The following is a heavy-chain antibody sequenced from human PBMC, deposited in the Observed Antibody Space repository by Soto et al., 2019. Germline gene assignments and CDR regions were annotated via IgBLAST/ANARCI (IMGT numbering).Heavy chain of an antibody. CDR1: GASISRTGFH. Sequence: QVHLQESGPGLVRPSETLSLTCAVSGASISRTGFHWGWIRQPPGQGLEWIGSVYESVNTYYNSSLKSRGTSSVDTSKNQFSLELKSVTAADTAVYYCSRRGSGHTFDYWGQGTLVTVSS. V-gene: IGHV4-39*01. CDR3: SRRGSGHTFDY. J-gene: IGHJ4*02. CDR2: VYESVNT. D-gene: IGHD3-10*01.